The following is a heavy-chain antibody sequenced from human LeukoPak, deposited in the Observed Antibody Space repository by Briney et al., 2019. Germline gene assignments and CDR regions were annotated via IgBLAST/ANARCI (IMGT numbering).Heavy chain of an antibody. CDR2: IYYSGST. J-gene: IGHJ4*02. CDR3: ARTTNTRYLHFDY. V-gene: IGHV4-59*08. D-gene: IGHD1-1*01. CDR1: GGSISSYY. Sequence: ASETLSLTCTVSGGSISSYYWSWIRQPPGKGLEWIGYIYYSGSTNYNPSLKSRVTISVDTSKNQLSLKLSSVTAADTAVYYCARTTNTRYLHFDYWGQGTLVTVSS.